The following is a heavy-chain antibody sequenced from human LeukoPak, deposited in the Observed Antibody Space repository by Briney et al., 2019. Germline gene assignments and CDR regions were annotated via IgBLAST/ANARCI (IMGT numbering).Heavy chain of an antibody. CDR2: IRYDGSNK. Sequence: TGGSRRLSCAASGFTFSSYGMHWVRQAPGKGLEWVAFIRYDGSNKYYADSVKGRFTISRDNSKNTLYLQMNSLRAEDTALYYCARYHCSSISCYSEVSFDSWGQGTLVTVSS. CDR3: ARYHCSSISCYSEVSFDS. J-gene: IGHJ4*02. V-gene: IGHV3-30*02. D-gene: IGHD2-2*01. CDR1: GFTFSSYG.